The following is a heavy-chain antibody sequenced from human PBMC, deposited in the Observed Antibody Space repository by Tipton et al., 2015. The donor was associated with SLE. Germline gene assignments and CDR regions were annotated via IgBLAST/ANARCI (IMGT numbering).Heavy chain of an antibody. CDR1: GVTFDDYA. CDR3: AKEREPGVVIPKY. D-gene: IGHD3-3*01. Sequence: SGVTFDDYAMHWVRQAPGKGLEWVSGISWNSGIVAYADSVKGRFTIARDNAKNSLYLRINSLRAEDTAFYYCAKEREPGVVIPKYWGRGTLGTASS. CDR2: ISWNSGIV. V-gene: IGHV3-9*01. J-gene: IGHJ4*01.